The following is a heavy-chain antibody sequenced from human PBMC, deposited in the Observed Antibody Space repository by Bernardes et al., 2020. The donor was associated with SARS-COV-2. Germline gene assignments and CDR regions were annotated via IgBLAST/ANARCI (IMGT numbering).Heavy chain of an antibody. CDR2: IYWDDDK. CDR1: GFSLSPSGVA. D-gene: IGHD6-13*01. Sequence: SGSTLLKPTETLTLTCPFSGFSLSPSGVAVGWIRQPPGKALEWLAFIYWDDDKRYNPSLKTRLTITKDTSKNQVVLTMTNMDPVDTATYFCVHRPSTLYRSSWTYSWFDPWGQGTLVTVSS. CDR3: VHRPSTLYRSSWTYSWFDP. J-gene: IGHJ5*02. V-gene: IGHV2-5*02.